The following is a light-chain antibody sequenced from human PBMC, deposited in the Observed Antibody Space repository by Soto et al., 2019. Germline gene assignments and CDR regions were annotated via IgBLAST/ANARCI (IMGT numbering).Light chain of an antibody. CDR1: QSVSSSY. Sequence: EIVLTQSPATLSLSPGERATLSCRASQSVSSSYLAWYQQKPGQAPRLLIYGASSRATGIPDRFSGGGSGTDFTLTISRLEPGDFAVYFCQQYGGFPITFGQGTRLEIK. V-gene: IGKV3-20*01. CDR3: QQYGGFPIT. J-gene: IGKJ5*01. CDR2: GAS.